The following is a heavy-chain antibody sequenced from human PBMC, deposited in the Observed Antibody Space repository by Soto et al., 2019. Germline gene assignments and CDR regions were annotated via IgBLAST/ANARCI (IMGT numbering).Heavy chain of an antibody. D-gene: IGHD6-13*01. CDR3: ARDLEIAAAGTFWFDP. CDR2: TYYRSKWYN. CDR1: GDSVSSNSAA. V-gene: IGHV6-1*01. J-gene: IGHJ5*02. Sequence: SQTLSLTCAISGDSVSSNSAAWNWIRQSPSRGLEWLGRTYYRSKWYNDYAVSVKSRITINPDTSKNQFSLQLNSVTPEDTAVYYCARDLEIAAAGTFWFDPWGQGTLVTVSS.